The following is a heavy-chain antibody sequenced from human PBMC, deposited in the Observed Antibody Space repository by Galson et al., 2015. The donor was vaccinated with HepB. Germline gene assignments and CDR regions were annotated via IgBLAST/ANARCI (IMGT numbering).Heavy chain of an antibody. V-gene: IGHV3-30*03. J-gene: IGHJ6*02. CDR2: ISYDGSNK. D-gene: IGHD5-24*01. Sequence: SLRLSCAASGFTFSSYWMSWVRQAPGKGLEWVAVISYDGSNKYYADSVKGRFTISRDNSKNTLYLQMNSLRAEDTAVYYCARDRGIHYYYYYGMDVWGQGTTVTVSS. CDR1: GFTFSSYW. CDR3: ARDRGIHYYYYYGMDV.